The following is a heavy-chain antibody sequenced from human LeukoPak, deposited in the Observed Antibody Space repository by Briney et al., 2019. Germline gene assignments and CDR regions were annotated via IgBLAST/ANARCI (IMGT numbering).Heavy chain of an antibody. CDR2: INHSGST. Sequence: PSETLSLTCAVYGGSLSGYYWSWIRQPPGKGLEWIGEINHSGSTNYNPSLKSRVTISVDTSKNQFSLKLSSVTAADTAVYYCARRRVVVTAYDYWGQGTLVTVSS. V-gene: IGHV4-34*01. CDR1: GGSLSGYY. D-gene: IGHD3-22*01. J-gene: IGHJ4*02. CDR3: ARRRVVVTAYDY.